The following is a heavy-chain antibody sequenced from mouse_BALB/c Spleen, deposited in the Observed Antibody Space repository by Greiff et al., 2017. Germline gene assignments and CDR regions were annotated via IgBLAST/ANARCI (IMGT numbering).Heavy chain of an antibody. V-gene: IGHV3-2*02. CDR2: ISYSGST. J-gene: IGHJ3*01. D-gene: IGHD2-1*01. Sequence: ESGPGLVKPSQSLSLTCTVTGYSITSDYAWNWIRQFPGNKLEWMGYISYSGSTSYNPSLKSRISITRDTSKNQFFLQLNSVTTEDTATYYCARRDGNYPFAYWGQGTLVTVSA. CDR3: ARRDGNYPFAY. CDR1: GYSITSDYA.